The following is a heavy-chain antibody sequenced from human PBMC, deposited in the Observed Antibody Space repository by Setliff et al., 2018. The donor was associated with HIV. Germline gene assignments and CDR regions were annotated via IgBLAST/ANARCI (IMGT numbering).Heavy chain of an antibody. V-gene: IGHV1-69*10. CDR1: GGSLRSYV. D-gene: IGHD6-13*01. CDR2: IIPMLGIT. CDR3: ATSTIAAAGASRADLDP. Sequence: SVKVSCKASGGSLRSYVINWARQAPGQGLEWMGGIIPMLGITNYAQNFQGRLAITADKSTTVSYMELSSLRSEDTAFYFCATSTIAAAGASRADLDPWGQGTLVTGSA. J-gene: IGHJ5*02.